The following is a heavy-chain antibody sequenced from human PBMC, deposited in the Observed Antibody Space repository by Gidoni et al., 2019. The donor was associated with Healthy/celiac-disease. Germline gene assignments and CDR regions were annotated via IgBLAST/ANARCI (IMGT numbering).Heavy chain of an antibody. CDR1: GGSFIGYY. J-gene: IGHJ4*02. V-gene: IGHV4-34*01. D-gene: IGHD3-16*01. CDR2: INNSGST. CDR3: ERGPRGRATGPYDY. Sequence: QVQLQQWVAGLFNPSATLSLTCAVYGGSFIGYYWSWIRQHPGKGLEWIGEINNSGSTNYNPSLKSRVTISVDTSKNQFSMKLSSVTAAETAVYYCERGPRGRATGPYDYWGQGTLVTVSS.